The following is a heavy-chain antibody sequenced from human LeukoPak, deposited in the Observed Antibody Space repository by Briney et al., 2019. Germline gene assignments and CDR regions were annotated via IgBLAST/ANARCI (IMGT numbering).Heavy chain of an antibody. Sequence: SGGSLRLSCAASGFTFSSYAMSWVRQAPGKGLEWVSAISGSGGSTYYADSVKGRFTISRDNSKNTLYLQMNSLRAEDTAVYYCAHTIGGVIVQYYFDYWGQGTLVTVSS. J-gene: IGHJ4*02. CDR2: ISGSGGST. CDR1: GFTFSSYA. CDR3: AHTIGGVIVQYYFDY. V-gene: IGHV3-23*01. D-gene: IGHD3-16*02.